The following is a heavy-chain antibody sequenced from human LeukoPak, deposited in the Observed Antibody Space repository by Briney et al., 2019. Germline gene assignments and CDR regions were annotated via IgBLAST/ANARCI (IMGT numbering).Heavy chain of an antibody. J-gene: IGHJ1*01. Sequence: SETLSLTCTVSGGSISSSSYYWGWIRQPPGKGLEWIGSIYYSGSTYYNPSLKSRVTISVDTSKNQFSLKLSSVTAADTAVYYCARDSGAAQLWGQGTLVTVSS. V-gene: IGHV4-39*07. CDR1: GGSISSSSYY. D-gene: IGHD6-13*01. CDR3: ARDSGAAQL. CDR2: IYYSGST.